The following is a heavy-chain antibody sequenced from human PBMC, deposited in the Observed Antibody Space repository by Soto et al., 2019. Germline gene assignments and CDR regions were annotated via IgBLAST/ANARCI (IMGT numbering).Heavy chain of an antibody. D-gene: IGHD4-17*01. CDR1: GYSFTSYW. J-gene: IGHJ6*02. CDR2: TYPGDSDT. Sequence: GESLKISCKGSGYSFTSYWIGWVRQMPGKGLEWMGITYPGDSDTRYSPSFQGQVTISADKSISTAYLQWSSLKASDTAMYYCARQPSPYYGDYDYYYYGMDVWGQGTTVTVSS. CDR3: ARQPSPYYGDYDYYYYGMDV. V-gene: IGHV5-51*01.